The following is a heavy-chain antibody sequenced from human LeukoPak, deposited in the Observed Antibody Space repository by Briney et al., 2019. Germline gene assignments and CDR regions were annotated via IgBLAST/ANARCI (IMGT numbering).Heavy chain of an antibody. CDR2: ISATGGTT. CDR3: AKNGDRGAYCSGGSCYPYYYYYIDV. J-gene: IGHJ6*03. V-gene: IGHV3-23*01. Sequence: PGGSLRLSCTASGFTFSRNNMHWVRQAPGKGLEWVSAISATGGTTYYADSVKGRFTISRDNSKNTLYLQMNSLRAEDTAIYYCAKNGDRGAYCSGGSCYPYYYYYIDVWGKGTTVTISS. D-gene: IGHD2-15*01. CDR1: GFTFSRNN.